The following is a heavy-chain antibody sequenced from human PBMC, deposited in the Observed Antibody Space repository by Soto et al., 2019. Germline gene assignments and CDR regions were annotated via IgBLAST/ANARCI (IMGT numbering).Heavy chain of an antibody. CDR1: GGTFSSYA. D-gene: IGHD2-2*01. Sequence: QVQLVQSGAEVKKPGSSVKVSCKASGGTFSSYAISWVRQAPGQGPEWMGGIIPIPGTANYAQKFQGRVTITADESTGTAYMELSRLRSADTAVYYCASSQGSSTCLEIYYYYYYRMDVWGQGTTVTVSS. CDR2: IIPIPGTA. V-gene: IGHV1-69*01. J-gene: IGHJ6*02. CDR3: ASSQGSSTCLEIYYYYYYRMDV.